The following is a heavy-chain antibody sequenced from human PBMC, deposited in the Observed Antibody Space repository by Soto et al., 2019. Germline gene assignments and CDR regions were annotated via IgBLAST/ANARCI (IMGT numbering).Heavy chain of an antibody. Sequence: CTVSGGSISSSSYYWGWIRQPPGKGLEWIGSIYYSGSTYYNPSLKSRVTISVDTSKNQFSLKLSSVTAADTAVYYCARPARRGYYYYGMDVWGQGTTVTVSS. J-gene: IGHJ6*02. CDR1: GGSISSSSYY. CDR2: IYYSGST. CDR3: ARPARRGYYYYGMDV. V-gene: IGHV4-39*01. D-gene: IGHD6-6*01.